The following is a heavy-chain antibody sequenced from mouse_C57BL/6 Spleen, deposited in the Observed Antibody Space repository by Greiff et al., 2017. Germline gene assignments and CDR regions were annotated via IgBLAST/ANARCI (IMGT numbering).Heavy chain of an antibody. V-gene: IGHV5-6*01. CDR1: GFTFSSYG. CDR3: ARQEDGYAMDY. J-gene: IGHJ4*01. Sequence: EVKLMESGGDLVKPGGSLKLSCAASGFTFSSYGMSWVRQTPDKRLEWVATISSGGSYTYYPDSVKGRFTIARDNAKNTLYLQMSSLKSEDTAMCYCARQEDGYAMDYWGQGTSVTVSS. CDR2: ISSGGSYT.